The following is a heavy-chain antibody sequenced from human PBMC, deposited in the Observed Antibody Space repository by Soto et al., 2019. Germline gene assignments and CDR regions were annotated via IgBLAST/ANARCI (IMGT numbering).Heavy chain of an antibody. D-gene: IGHD5-12*01. V-gene: IGHV3-53*01. CDR3: HGYGY. J-gene: IGHJ4*02. CDR1: GFTVTINY. Sequence: EVQVVESGGGLVQPGGSLRLSCAVSGFTVTINYMSWVRQAPGKGLEWVSVIYSGGTLYYADSVKGRFTISRDTSKNTLYLQMTSLRGDDTAVYYCHGYGYWGQGNLVTVSS. CDR2: IYSGGTL.